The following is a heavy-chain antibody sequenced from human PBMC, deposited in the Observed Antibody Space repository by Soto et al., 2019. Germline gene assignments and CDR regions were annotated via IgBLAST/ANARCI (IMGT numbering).Heavy chain of an antibody. Sequence: QVQLVQSGAEVKKPGASVKVSCRASRNTFTGYYVHWVRQAPGQGLEWMGWINPTSGDTNSAQKFQGRVTMTRDTSISTAYMELSRLRSDDTAVYYCARDRGYGDLEYWGQGTLVTVSS. J-gene: IGHJ4*02. CDR3: ARDRGYGDLEY. V-gene: IGHV1-2*02. CDR2: INPTSGDT. CDR1: RNTFTGYY. D-gene: IGHD4-17*01.